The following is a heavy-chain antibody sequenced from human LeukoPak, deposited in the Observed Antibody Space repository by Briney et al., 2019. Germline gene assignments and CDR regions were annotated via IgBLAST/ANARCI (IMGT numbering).Heavy chain of an antibody. CDR1: GGAISISSYY. Sequence: SETLSLTCTVSGGAISISSYYWGWIRQPPGKGLEWIGSIYYSGSTYYNPSLKSRVNISVDTSKNQFSLKLSSVTAADTAVYYCARRDGYDLDYWGQGTLVTVSS. CDR2: IYYSGST. CDR3: ARRDGYDLDY. V-gene: IGHV4-39*01. J-gene: IGHJ4*02. D-gene: IGHD5-12*01.